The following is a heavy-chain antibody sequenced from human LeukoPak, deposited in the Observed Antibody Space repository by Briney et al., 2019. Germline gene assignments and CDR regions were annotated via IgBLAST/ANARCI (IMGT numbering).Heavy chain of an antibody. D-gene: IGHD3-22*01. Sequence: GASVKVSCKASGGTFSSYAISWVRQAPGQGLEWMGRIIPILGIANYAQKFQGRVTITADKSTSTAYMELSSLRSEDTAVYYCARDQYYYDSSGYARLDYWGQGTLVTVSS. J-gene: IGHJ4*02. CDR3: ARDQYYYDSSGYARLDY. CDR2: IIPILGIA. V-gene: IGHV1-69*04. CDR1: GGTFSSYA.